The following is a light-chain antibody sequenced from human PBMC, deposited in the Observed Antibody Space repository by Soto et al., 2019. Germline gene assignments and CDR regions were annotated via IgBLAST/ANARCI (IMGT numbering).Light chain of an antibody. V-gene: IGKV1-5*01. CDR1: QSISSW. J-gene: IGKJ5*01. Sequence: DIQMTQSPSTLSASVGDRVTITCRASQSISSWLAWYQQKPGKAPKLLIYDASSLESGVPSRFSGSGSGTEFTLTISSLQPEDFATYYCQQGYSTPITFGQGTRLEIK. CDR2: DAS. CDR3: QQGYSTPIT.